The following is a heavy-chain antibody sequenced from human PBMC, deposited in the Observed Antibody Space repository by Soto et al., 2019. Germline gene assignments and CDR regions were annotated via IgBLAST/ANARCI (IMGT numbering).Heavy chain of an antibody. CDR1: GFTFSDYA. J-gene: IGHJ6*02. D-gene: IGHD1-26*01. V-gene: IGHV3-23*01. CDR3: VKDGASTRWVHYYGMDV. Sequence: GGSLRLSCAASGFTFSDYAMSWVLQAPGKGLEWVSIISANGGRTYYADSVKGRFTISRDNSKNTLYVQINSLRGEDTAVYYCVKDGASTRWVHYYGMDVWGQGTTVTVSS. CDR2: ISANGGRT.